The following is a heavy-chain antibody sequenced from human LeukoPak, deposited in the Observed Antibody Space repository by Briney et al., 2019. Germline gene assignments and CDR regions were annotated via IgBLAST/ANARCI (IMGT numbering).Heavy chain of an antibody. CDR1: GGSISSGDYY. CDR2: IYYSGST. V-gene: IGHV4-30-4*08. D-gene: IGHD1-26*01. CDR3: ARDRPPVGAFDY. J-gene: IGHJ4*02. Sequence: SGTLSLTCTVSGGSISSGDYYWSWIRQPPGKGLEWIGYIYYSGSTYYNPSLKSRVTISVDTSKNQFSLKLSSVTAADTAVYYCARDRPPVGAFDYWGQGTLVTVSS.